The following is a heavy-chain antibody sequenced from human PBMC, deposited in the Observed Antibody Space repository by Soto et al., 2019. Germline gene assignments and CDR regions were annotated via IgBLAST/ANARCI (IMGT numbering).Heavy chain of an antibody. J-gene: IGHJ4*02. CDR1: GFTFSSYA. V-gene: IGHV3-23*01. Sequence: PGGSLRLSCAASGFTFSSYAMSWVRQAPGKGLEWVSAISGSGGSTYYAHSVKGRFTISRDNSKTTLYLQINSLRAEDTAVYYCAQVAIPWYAVNHYFDCWGQGTLV. CDR2: ISGSGGST. CDR3: AQVAIPWYAVNHYFDC. D-gene: IGHD2-2*01.